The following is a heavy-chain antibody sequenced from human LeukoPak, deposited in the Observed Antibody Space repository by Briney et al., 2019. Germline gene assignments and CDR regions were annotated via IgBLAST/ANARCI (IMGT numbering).Heavy chain of an antibody. CDR2: INPNSGGT. D-gene: IGHD3-22*01. CDR3: ARDYYYDSSGYPPFDY. Sequence: ASVKVSCKASGYTFTGYYMHWVRQAPGQGLEWMGWINPNSGGTNYAQKFQGWVTMTRDTSISTAYMELSRLRSDDTAVYYCARDYYYDSSGYPPFDYWGQGTLVTVSS. J-gene: IGHJ4*02. CDR1: GYTFTGYY. V-gene: IGHV1-2*04.